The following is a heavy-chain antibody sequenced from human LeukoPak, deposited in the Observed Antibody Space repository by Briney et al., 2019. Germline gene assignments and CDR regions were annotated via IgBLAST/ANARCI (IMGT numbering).Heavy chain of an antibody. D-gene: IGHD6-6*01. J-gene: IGHJ3*02. CDR2: IYYSGST. CDR1: GGSISSYY. CDR3: ARDQLGGAFDI. Sequence: SETLSLTCTVSGGSISSYYWSWIRQLPGKGLEWIGYIYYSGSTNYNPSLKSRVTISVDTSKNQFSLKLSSVTAADTAVYYCARDQLGGAFDIWGQGTMVTVSS. V-gene: IGHV4-59*01.